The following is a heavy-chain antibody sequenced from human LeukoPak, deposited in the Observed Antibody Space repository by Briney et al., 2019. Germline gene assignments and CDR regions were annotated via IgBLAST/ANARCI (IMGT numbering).Heavy chain of an antibody. D-gene: IGHD4-17*01. Sequence: ASVKVSCKAFGYTFTSNYMHWVRPAPGEGPEWMGWISGSTGDTNYAQKFQGRVTMTADTSTSTAYMELRSLRSDDTAVYYCARDENYGIFFNVDYWGQGTLVTVSS. CDR2: ISGSTGDT. CDR1: GYTFTSNY. CDR3: ARDENYGIFFNVDY. V-gene: IGHV1-18*04. J-gene: IGHJ4*02.